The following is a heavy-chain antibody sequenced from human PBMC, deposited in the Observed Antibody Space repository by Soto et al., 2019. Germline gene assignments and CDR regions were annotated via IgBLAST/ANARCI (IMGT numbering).Heavy chain of an antibody. CDR1: GFTFSSFA. Sequence: GGSLRLSCAASGFTFSSFAMAWVRQAPGKGLEWVSAIVASASMTYYADSVKGRFTISRDNSKNMLYLQMNSLRAEDTALYYCAKDYSSPYYYYGMDVWGQGTTVTVSS. D-gene: IGHD6-13*01. CDR3: AKDYSSPYYYYGMDV. CDR2: IVASASMT. V-gene: IGHV3-23*01. J-gene: IGHJ6*02.